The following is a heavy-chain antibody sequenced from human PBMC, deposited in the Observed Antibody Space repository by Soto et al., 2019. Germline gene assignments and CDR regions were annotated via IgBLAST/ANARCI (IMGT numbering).Heavy chain of an antibody. CDR1: GFTFSSYA. CDR2: ISYDGSNK. J-gene: IGHJ4*02. D-gene: IGHD6-13*01. Sequence: GGSLRLSCAASGFTFSSYAMHWVRQAPGKGLEWVAVISYDGSNKYYADSVKGRFTISRDNSKNTLYLQMDSLRAEDTAVYYCARGLHQWPGYSSSWYMGYWGQGTLVTVSS. CDR3: ARGLHQWPGYSSSWYMGY. V-gene: IGHV3-30-3*01.